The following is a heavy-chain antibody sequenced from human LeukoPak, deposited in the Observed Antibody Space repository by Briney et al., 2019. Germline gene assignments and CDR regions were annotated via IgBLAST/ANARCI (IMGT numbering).Heavy chain of an antibody. D-gene: IGHD6-19*01. V-gene: IGHV1-18*01. CDR3: AREPGYSSGWYNYYYYGMDV. CDR2: ISAYNGNT. J-gene: IGHJ6*02. Sequence: ASVKVSCKASGYTFTSYGISWVRQAPGQGLEWTGWISAYNGNTNYAQKLQGRVTMTTDTSTSTAYMELRSLRSDDTAVYYCAREPGYSSGWYNYYYYGMDVWGQGTTVTVSS. CDR1: GYTFTSYG.